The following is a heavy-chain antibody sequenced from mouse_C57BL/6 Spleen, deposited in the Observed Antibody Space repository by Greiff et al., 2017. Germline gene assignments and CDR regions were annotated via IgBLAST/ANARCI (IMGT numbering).Heavy chain of an antibody. J-gene: IGHJ2*01. D-gene: IGHD2-3*01. CDR3: ARGYYAFYYFDY. V-gene: IGHV1-61*01. CDR2: IYPSDSET. CDR1: GYTFTSYW. Sequence: VQLQQPGAELVRPGSSVKLSCKASGYTFTSYWMDWVKQRPGQGLEWIGNIYPSDSETHYNHKFKDKATLTVDKSSSTAYMQLSSLTSEDSAVYYCARGYYAFYYFDYWGQGTTLTVSS.